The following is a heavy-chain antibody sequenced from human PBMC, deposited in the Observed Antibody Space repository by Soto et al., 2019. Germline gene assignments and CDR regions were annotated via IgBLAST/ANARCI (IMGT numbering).Heavy chain of an antibody. D-gene: IGHD3-22*01. CDR3: AKIRTYYYSSGSLNY. V-gene: IGHV1-2*04. CDR2: INPNSGGT. CDR1: GYTFTGYY. Sequence: ASVKVSCKASGYTFTGYYMHWVRQAPGQGLEWMGWINPNSGGTNYAQKFQGWVTMTRDTSITTAYMEVSRLRSDDTAVYYCAKIRTYYYSSGSLNYWGQGTQVTVSS. J-gene: IGHJ4*02.